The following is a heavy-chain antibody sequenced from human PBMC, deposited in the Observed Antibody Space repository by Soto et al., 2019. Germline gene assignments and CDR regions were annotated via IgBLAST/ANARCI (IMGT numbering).Heavy chain of an antibody. CDR2: INHSGST. V-gene: IGHV4-34*01. J-gene: IGHJ6*02. CDR1: GGSFSGYY. D-gene: IGHD6-13*01. Sequence: SETLSLTCAVYGGSFSGYYWSWIRQPPGKGLEWIGEINHSGSTNYNPSLKSRVTISVDTSKNQFSLKLCSVTAADTAVYYCARVRVSSRHYYGMDVWGQGTTVT. CDR3: ARVRVSSRHYYGMDV.